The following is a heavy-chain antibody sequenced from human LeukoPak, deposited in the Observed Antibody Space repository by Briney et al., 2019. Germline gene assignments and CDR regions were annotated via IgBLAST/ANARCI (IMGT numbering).Heavy chain of an antibody. CDR2: IYYSGST. CDR3: ARGVPAATRWFDP. V-gene: IGHV4-31*03. J-gene: IGHJ5*02. Sequence: SETLSLTCTVSGGSISSGGYHWSWIRQHPGKGLEWIGYIYYSGSTYYNPSLKSRVTISVDTSKNQFSLKLSSVTAADTAVYYCARGVPAATRWFDPWGQGTLVTVSS. CDR1: GGSISSGGYH. D-gene: IGHD2-2*01.